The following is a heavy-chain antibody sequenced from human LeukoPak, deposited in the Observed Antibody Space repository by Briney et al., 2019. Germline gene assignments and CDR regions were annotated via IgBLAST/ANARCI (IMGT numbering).Heavy chain of an antibody. Sequence: WGSLRLSCAASGFTFSSYCMSWVRQAPGQGLDWVGNIRQDGSEKYYVDSVRGRFTISRDNAKNSMYLQMNSLRAEDTAVYYCSGDMKLQLPASLGYYYGMDVWGQGTTVTVSS. CDR2: IRQDGSEK. J-gene: IGHJ6*02. V-gene: IGHV3-7*01. CDR1: GFTFSSYC. D-gene: IGHD1-7*01. CDR3: SGDMKLQLPASLGYYYGMDV.